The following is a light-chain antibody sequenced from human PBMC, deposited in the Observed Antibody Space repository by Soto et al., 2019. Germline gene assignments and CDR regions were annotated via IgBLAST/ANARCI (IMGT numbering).Light chain of an antibody. CDR1: SSNIGAGYD. Sequence: QSVLTQPPSVSGAPGQRVTISCTGSSSNIGAGYDVHWYQPLPGTAPKLLIYGNSNRPSGVPDRFSGAKSGTSASLAITGLQAEDEADDYCQSYDSSLSGWVFGGGTKLTVL. J-gene: IGLJ3*02. V-gene: IGLV1-40*01. CDR2: GNS. CDR3: QSYDSSLSGWV.